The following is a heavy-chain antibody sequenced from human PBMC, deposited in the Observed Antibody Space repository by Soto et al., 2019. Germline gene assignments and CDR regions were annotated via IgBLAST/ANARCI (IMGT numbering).Heavy chain of an antibody. V-gene: IGHV4-59*08. CDR2: ISYTGST. Sequence: PSETLSLTCTVSGGSLNNYYWSWIRQPPGKGLEWIGYISYTGSTNYNPSLRSLVTISVDTSKNQFSLRLGSATAADTAVYHCARTFWSGLRLDYYYMDVWGKGTTVTVSS. D-gene: IGHD3-3*01. CDR1: GGSLNNYY. CDR3: ARTFWSGLRLDYYYMDV. J-gene: IGHJ6*03.